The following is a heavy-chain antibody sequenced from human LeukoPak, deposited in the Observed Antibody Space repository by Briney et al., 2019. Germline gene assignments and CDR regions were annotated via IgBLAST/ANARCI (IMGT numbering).Heavy chain of an antibody. J-gene: IGHJ6*02. CDR1: GYTFIGYY. CDR3: ARVVGLLSYYYYGMDV. CDR2: VSAYNGNT. Sequence: ASVKVSCKASGYTFIGYYMHWVRQSTGQGLEWMGWVSAYNGNTNYAQKLQGRVTMTTDTSTSTAYMELRSLRSDDTAVYYCARVVGLLSYYYYGMDVWGQGTTVTVSS. D-gene: IGHD3-10*01. V-gene: IGHV1-18*04.